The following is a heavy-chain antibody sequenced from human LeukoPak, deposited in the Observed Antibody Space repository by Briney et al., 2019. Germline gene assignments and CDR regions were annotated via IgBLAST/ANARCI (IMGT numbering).Heavy chain of an antibody. CDR2: IIPIFGTA. Sequence: SVKVSCKASGGTFSSYAISWVRQAPGQGLEWMGGIIPIFGTANYAQKFQGRVTITSDESTSTAYMELSSLRSEDTAVYYCARAPYYGDYDYYGMDVWGQGTTVTVSS. CDR1: GGTFSSYA. CDR3: ARAPYYGDYDYYGMDV. J-gene: IGHJ6*02. D-gene: IGHD4-17*01. V-gene: IGHV1-69*13.